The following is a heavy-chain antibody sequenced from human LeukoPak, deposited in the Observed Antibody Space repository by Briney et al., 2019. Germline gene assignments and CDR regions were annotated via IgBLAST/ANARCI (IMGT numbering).Heavy chain of an antibody. V-gene: IGHV3-23*01. CDR2: ISGSGGST. Sequence: GGSLRLSCAASGFTFNSYAMSWVRQAPGKGLEWVSAISGSGGSTYYADSVKGRFTISRDNSKNTLYLQMNSLRAEDTAVYYCAKVGAGVTAGTGAEGYWGQGTLVTVSS. D-gene: IGHD2-21*02. J-gene: IGHJ4*02. CDR1: GFTFNSYA. CDR3: AKVGAGVTAGTGAEGY.